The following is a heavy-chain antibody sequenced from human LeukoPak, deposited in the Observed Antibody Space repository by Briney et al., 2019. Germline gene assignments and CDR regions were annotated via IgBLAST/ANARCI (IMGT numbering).Heavy chain of an antibody. CDR2: INHSGST. CDR1: GGSFSGYY. D-gene: IGHD3-22*01. V-gene: IGHV4-34*01. J-gene: IGHJ4*02. CDR3: ARGGDYYDSSGYYHSDY. Sequence: SETLSLTCAVYGGSFSGYYWSWIRQPPGKGREWIGEINHSGSTNYNPSLKSRVTISVDTSKNQFSLKLSSVTAADTAVYYCARGGDYYDSSGYYHSDYWGQGTLVTVSS.